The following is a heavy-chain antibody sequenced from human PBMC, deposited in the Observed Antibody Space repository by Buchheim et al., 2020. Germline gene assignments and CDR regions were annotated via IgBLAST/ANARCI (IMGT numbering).Heavy chain of an antibody. Sequence: QVQLVESGGGVVQPGRSLRLSCAASGFTFSSYGMHWVRQAPGKGLEWVAVISYDGSNKYYEESVKGRFTISRDNSKNTLYLLMNSLRAEDTAVYYCAKDRRDSSGWPHYYYGMDVWGQGTT. CDR2: ISYDGSNK. CDR3: AKDRRDSSGWPHYYYGMDV. J-gene: IGHJ6*02. D-gene: IGHD6-19*01. V-gene: IGHV3-30*18. CDR1: GFTFSSYG.